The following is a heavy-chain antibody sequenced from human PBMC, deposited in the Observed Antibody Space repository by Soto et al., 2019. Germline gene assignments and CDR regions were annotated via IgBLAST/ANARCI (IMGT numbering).Heavy chain of an antibody. D-gene: IGHD3-22*01. CDR1: AGSFSSGDYY. CDR3: ARFSIDYYDSSGYPAY. V-gene: IGHV4-30-4*01. J-gene: IGHJ4*02. CDR2: IYYSGST. Sequence: PSETLSLTCTVSAGSFSSGDYYWSWIRQPPGKGLEWIGYIYYSGSTYYNPSLKSRVTISVDTSKNQFSLKLSSVTAADTAVYYCARFSIDYYDSSGYPAYWGQGTLVTVSS.